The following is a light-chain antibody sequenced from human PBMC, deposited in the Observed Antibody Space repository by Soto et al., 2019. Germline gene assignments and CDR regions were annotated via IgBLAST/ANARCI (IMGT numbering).Light chain of an antibody. J-gene: IGKJ1*01. V-gene: IGKV3-20*01. CDR3: QQYSNSPCT. CDR1: QSVTSNY. CDR2: GAT. Sequence: EIVLTQSPGTLSLSPGERATLSCRASQSVTSNYLAWYQQKPGQAPRLLIYGATSGAAGIPARFSGSGSGTEFTLTISGLEPEDFALYYCQQYSNSPCTFGQGTKVDIK.